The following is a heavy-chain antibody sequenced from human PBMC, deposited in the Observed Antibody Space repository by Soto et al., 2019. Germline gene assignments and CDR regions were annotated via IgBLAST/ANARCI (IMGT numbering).Heavy chain of an antibody. CDR1: GGTFRSSA. CDR2: IIPIFGTA. D-gene: IGHD2-15*01. CDR3: ARPSRRVVGLVAARYAFDL. Sequence: SVPVSCTGSGGTFRSSAISWVRQSPGQGVEWMGGIIPIFGTAHYAQKFQGRVTITADESTSTAYMELSSLTSEDTAGYYCARPSRRVVGLVAARYAFDLWGQGTMVTVS. V-gene: IGHV1-69*13. J-gene: IGHJ3*01.